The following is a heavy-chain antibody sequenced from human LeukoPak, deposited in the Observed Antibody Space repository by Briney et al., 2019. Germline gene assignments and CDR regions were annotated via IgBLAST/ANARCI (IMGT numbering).Heavy chain of an antibody. J-gene: IGHJ4*02. CDR3: ARHPTPSGSYFPKNFDY. CDR1: GASISSSGYY. CDR2: IYYSGST. V-gene: IGHV4-39*01. Sequence: PSETLSLTCTASGASISSSGYYWGWIRQPPGKGLEWIASIYYSGSTYYNPSLKSRVTISVDTSKNQSSLKLSSVTAADTAVYYCARHPTPSGSYFPKNFDYWGQGALVTVSS. D-gene: IGHD3-10*01.